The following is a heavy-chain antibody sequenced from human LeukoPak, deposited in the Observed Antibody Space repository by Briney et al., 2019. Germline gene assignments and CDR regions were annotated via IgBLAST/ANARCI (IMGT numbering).Heavy chain of an antibody. CDR3: AREGDPTGGYFDY. Sequence: GGSLRLSCAASGFTVSSNYMSWVCQAPGKGLEWVSVIYSGGSTYYADSVKGRFTISRDNSKNTLYLQMNSLRAEDTAVYYCAREGDPTGGYFDYWGQGTLVTVSS. V-gene: IGHV3-53*01. J-gene: IGHJ4*02. CDR2: IYSGGST. D-gene: IGHD1-14*01. CDR1: GFTVSSNY.